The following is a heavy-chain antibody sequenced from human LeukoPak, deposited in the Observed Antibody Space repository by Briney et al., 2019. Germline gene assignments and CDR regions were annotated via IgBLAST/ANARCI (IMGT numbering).Heavy chain of an antibody. Sequence: PSETLSLTCTVSGGSISSYYWSWIRQPPGRGLEWIGYIYYSGSTNYNPSFKSRVTISVDTSKNQFSLKLSSVTAADTAVYYCARDYDLYYFDYWGQGTLVTVSS. CDR3: ARDYDLYYFDY. CDR2: IYYSGST. CDR1: GGSISSYY. J-gene: IGHJ4*02. D-gene: IGHD3-3*01. V-gene: IGHV4-59*01.